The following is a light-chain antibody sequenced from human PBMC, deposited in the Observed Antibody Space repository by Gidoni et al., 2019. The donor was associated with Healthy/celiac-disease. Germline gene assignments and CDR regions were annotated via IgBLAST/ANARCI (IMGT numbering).Light chain of an antibody. V-gene: IGKV1-5*03. CDR1: QSISSW. J-gene: IGKJ1*01. CDR2: KAS. CDR3: QQYNSYSWT. Sequence: DIQMTQSPSTLSASVGDRVTINCRASQSISSWLAWYQQKPWKAPKLLIYKASSLESGVPSRFSGSGSGTEFTLTISSLQPDDFATYYCQQYNSYSWTFGQGTKVEIK.